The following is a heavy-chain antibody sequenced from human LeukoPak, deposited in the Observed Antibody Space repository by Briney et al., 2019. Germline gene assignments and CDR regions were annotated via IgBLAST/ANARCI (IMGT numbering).Heavy chain of an antibody. Sequence: GGSLRLSCAASGFTFNSYAMSWVRQAPGKGLEWVSAISGSGGSTYYADSVKGRFTISRDNPRSTLYLQMSSLRAEDTAVYYCARKLSGYAPFDCWGQGTLVTVSS. V-gene: IGHV3-23*01. CDR2: ISGSGGST. CDR3: ARKLSGYAPFDC. D-gene: IGHD5-12*01. J-gene: IGHJ4*02. CDR1: GFTFNSYA.